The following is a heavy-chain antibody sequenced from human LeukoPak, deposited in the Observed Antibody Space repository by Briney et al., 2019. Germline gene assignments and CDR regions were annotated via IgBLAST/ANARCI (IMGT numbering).Heavy chain of an antibody. CDR1: GFTFSNAW. CDR2: IKSKTDGGTT. CDR3: TTDLDIVVVVAADEGDY. V-gene: IGHV3-15*01. Sequence: PGGSLRLSCAASGFTFSNAWMSWVRQAPGKGLEWVGRIKSKTDGGTTDYAAPVKGRFTISRDDSKNTLYLQMNSLKTEDTAVYYCTTDLDIVVVVAADEGDYWGQGTQVTVSS. D-gene: IGHD2-15*01. J-gene: IGHJ4*02.